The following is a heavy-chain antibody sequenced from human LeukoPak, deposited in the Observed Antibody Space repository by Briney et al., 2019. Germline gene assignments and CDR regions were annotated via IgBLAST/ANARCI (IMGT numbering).Heavy chain of an antibody. J-gene: IGHJ3*02. CDR3: ARVTYYYDSSGPDAFDI. D-gene: IGHD3-22*01. V-gene: IGHV1-46*01. Sequence: GASVKVSCKASGYTFTSYYMHWVRQAPGQGLEWMGIINPSGGSTSYAQKFQGRVTMTRDTSTSTVYMELSSPRSEDTAVYYCARVTYYYDSSGPDAFDIWGQGTMVTVSS. CDR1: GYTFTSYY. CDR2: INPSGGST.